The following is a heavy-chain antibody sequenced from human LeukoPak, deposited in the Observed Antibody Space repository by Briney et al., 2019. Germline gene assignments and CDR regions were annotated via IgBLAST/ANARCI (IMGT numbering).Heavy chain of an antibody. CDR1: GYTFIGYY. V-gene: IGHV1-2*02. Sequence: ASVKVSCKASGYTFIGYYIHWVRQAPGLGLEWMGWINPNSGGTNYAQKFQGRVTMTRDTSITTAHMELSSLRSDDTAVYYCARSEFSNTWPDYWGQGTLVTVSS. CDR3: ARSEFSNTWPDY. J-gene: IGHJ4*02. CDR2: INPNSGGT. D-gene: IGHD6-13*01.